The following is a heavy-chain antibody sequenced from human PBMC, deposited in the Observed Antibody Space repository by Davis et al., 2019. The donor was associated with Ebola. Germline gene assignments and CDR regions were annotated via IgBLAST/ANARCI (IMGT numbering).Heavy chain of an antibody. CDR3: ARGGPLLRYFDWLPYYYYYYMDV. CDR1: GYTFTSYG. D-gene: IGHD3-9*01. V-gene: IGHV1-18*01. J-gene: IGHJ6*03. Sequence: ASVKVSCKASGYTFTSYGISWVRQAPGQGLEWMGWISAYNGNTNYAQKLQGRVTMTTDTSTSTAYMELRSLRSDDTAVYYCARGGPLLRYFDWLPYYYYYYMDVWGKGTTVTVSS. CDR2: ISAYNGNT.